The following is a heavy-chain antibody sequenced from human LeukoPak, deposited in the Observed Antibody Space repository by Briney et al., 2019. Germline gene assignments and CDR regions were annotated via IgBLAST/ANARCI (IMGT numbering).Heavy chain of an antibody. Sequence: ASVKVSCKASGYTFTSYQINWVRQATRQGLEWMGWMNPDNGNTGFAQNFQGRVTMTRNISISTAYMALSSLRSGDTAVYYCARGHVLVPAATDYWGQGTLVTVSS. CDR3: ARGHVLVPAATDY. V-gene: IGHV1-8*01. J-gene: IGHJ4*02. CDR1: GYTFTSYQ. D-gene: IGHD2-2*01. CDR2: MNPDNGNT.